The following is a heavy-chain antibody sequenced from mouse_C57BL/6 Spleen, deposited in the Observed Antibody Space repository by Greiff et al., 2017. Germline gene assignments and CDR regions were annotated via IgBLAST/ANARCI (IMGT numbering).Heavy chain of an antibody. V-gene: IGHV5-16*01. D-gene: IGHD1-1*01. CDR3: ARVRGYYGSGYGWYFDV. CDR1: GFTFSDYY. Sequence: EVKLQESEGGLVQPGSSMKLSCTASGFTFSDYYMAWVRQVPEKGLEWVANINYDGSSTYYRDSLQSRFTISRDNAKNTLYLQMSSLKSEDTATYYCARVRGYYGSGYGWYFDVWGTGTTVTVSS. J-gene: IGHJ1*03. CDR2: INYDGSST.